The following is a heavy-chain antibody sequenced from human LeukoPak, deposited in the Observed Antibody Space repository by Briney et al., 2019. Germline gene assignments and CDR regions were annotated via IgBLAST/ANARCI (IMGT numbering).Heavy chain of an antibody. CDR2: IYTSGST. CDR1: GGSISSYY. CDR3: ARTRAYLDYYYYMDV. V-gene: IGHV4-4*07. J-gene: IGHJ6*03. Sequence: SETLSLTYTVSGGSISSYYWSWIRQPAGKGLEWIGRIYTSGSTNYNPSLTSRVTMSVDTSKNQFSLKLSSVTAADTAVYYCARTRAYLDYYYYMDVWGKGTTVTVSS.